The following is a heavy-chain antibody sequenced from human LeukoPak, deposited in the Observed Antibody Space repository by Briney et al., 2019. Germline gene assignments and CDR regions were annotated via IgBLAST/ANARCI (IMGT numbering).Heavy chain of an antibody. CDR2: INYNGVYI. J-gene: IGHJ4*02. D-gene: IGHD5-24*01. CDR1: GLTFSSYD. Sequence: GGSLRLSCAASGLTFSSYDMTWVRQAPGKGLEYFSSINYNGVYIFPADPVKGRFTISRDNAKNSLYLEMNSLRVEDTAFYYCARIGPGRDGSNSFDQWGQGTLVIVSS. CDR3: ARIGPGRDGSNSFDQ. V-gene: IGHV3-21*01.